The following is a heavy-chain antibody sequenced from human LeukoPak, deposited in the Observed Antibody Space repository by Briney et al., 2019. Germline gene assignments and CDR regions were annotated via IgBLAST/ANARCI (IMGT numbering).Heavy chain of an antibody. D-gene: IGHD2-2*01. V-gene: IGHV1-2*02. J-gene: IGHJ4*02. CDR1: GYTFTGYY. CDR3: ARDSRAFVVVPAGD. CDR2: INPNSGGT. Sequence: GASVKVSCKASGYTFTGYYMHWVRQAPGQGLEWMGWINPNSGGTNYAQKFQGRVTMTRDTSISTAYMELSRLRSDDTAVYYCARDSRAFVVVPAGDWGQGALVTVSS.